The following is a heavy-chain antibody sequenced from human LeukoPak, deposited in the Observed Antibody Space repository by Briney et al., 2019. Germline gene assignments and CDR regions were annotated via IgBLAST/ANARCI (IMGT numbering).Heavy chain of an antibody. CDR2: IRYDGTNK. J-gene: IGHJ4*02. V-gene: IGHV3-30*02. D-gene: IGHD3-9*01. CDR1: GLTFSNYG. Sequence: GGSLRLSCAASGLTFSNYGMHWVRQAPGKGLEWVAFIRYDGTNKYYADSVKGRFTISRDNSNNTLYLQMNSPRPEDTAVYYCAKDRVLRYFDWLFDLDYWGQGTLVTVSS. CDR3: AKDRVLRYFDWLFDLDY.